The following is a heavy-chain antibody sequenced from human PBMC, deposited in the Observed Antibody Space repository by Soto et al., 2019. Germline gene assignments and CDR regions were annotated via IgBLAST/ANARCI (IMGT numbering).Heavy chain of an antibody. CDR3: ARENYDILTGYYMRRWFGP. V-gene: IGHV3-33*01. Sequence: GGSLRLSCAASGFTFSSYGMHWVRQAPGKGLEWVAVIWYDGSNKYYADSVKGRFTISRDNSKNTLYLQMNSLRAEDTAVYYCARENYDILTGYYMRRWFGPWGQGTLVTVSS. CDR1: GFTFSSYG. D-gene: IGHD3-9*01. CDR2: IWYDGSNK. J-gene: IGHJ5*02.